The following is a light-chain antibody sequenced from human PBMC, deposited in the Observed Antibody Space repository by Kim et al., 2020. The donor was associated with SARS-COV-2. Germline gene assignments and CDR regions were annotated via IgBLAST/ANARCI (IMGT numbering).Light chain of an antibody. CDR1: QSITTY. CDR3: HHRSDWPLT. CDR2: DAS. Sequence: EIVLTQSPATLSLSPGERATLSCRASQSITTYLAWYQQKPGQAPGLLIYDASNRATGIPARFSGSGSGTDFTLTISSLEREDFAVYYCHHRSDWPLTFGGGTRVEIK. J-gene: IGKJ4*01. V-gene: IGKV3-11*01.